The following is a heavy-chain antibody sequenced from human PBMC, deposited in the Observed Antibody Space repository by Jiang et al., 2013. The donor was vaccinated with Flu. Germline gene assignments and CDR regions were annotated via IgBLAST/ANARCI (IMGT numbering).Heavy chain of an antibody. J-gene: IGHJ4*02. CDR3: ARRMDSGTSLDF. V-gene: IGHV5-51*01. Sequence: QLVESGAEVKKPGESLKISCKGSAYSFSSYWIAWVRQMPGKGLEWMGVIYPGDSDIRYSPSFQGQVTISADKSISTAYLQWRSLKASDTAMYYCARRMDSGTSLDFWGQGTLVTVSS. CDR1: AYSFSSYW. CDR2: IYPGDSDI. D-gene: IGHD1-26*01.